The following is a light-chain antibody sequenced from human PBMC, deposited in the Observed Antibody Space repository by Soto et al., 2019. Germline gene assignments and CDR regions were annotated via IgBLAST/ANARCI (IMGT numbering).Light chain of an antibody. V-gene: IGKV1-5*01. CDR3: QQYNSYPT. CDR2: DAS. CDR1: QSISSW. Sequence: DIPMPQSPSTLSASVGDRVTITCRASQSISSWLAWYQQKPGKAPKLLIYDASSLESGVPSRFSGSGSRTEFTLTISSLQPDDFATYYCQQYNSYPTFGQGTKVEIK. J-gene: IGKJ1*01.